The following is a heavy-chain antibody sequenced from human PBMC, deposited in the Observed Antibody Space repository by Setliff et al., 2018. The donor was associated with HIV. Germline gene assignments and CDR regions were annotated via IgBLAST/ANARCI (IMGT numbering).Heavy chain of an antibody. D-gene: IGHD5-18*01. CDR1: GVSTSSTSYY. J-gene: IGHJ4*02. CDR3: ARVADGYNSYFDY. V-gene: IGHV3-7*01. CDR2: IKQGGSEK. Sequence: ETLSLTCTVSGVSTSSTSYYWGWIRQAPGKGLEWVANIKQGGSEKYYVDSVKGRFTMSRDNAKNSLFLQMHSLRAEDTAVYYCARVADGYNSYFDYWGQGTVVTVSS.